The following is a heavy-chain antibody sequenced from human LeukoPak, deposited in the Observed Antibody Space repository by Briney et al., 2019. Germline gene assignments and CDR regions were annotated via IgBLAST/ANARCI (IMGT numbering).Heavy chain of an antibody. D-gene: IGHD6-25*01. CDR1: GGTFSSYA. Sequence: SVKVSCKASGGTFSSYAISWVRQAPRQGLEWMGGIIPIFGTANYAQKFQGRVTITADESTSTAYMELSSLRSEDTAVYYCARVSRYSSAKGAFDIWGQGTMVTVSS. V-gene: IGHV1-69*13. J-gene: IGHJ3*02. CDR3: ARVSRYSSAKGAFDI. CDR2: IIPIFGTA.